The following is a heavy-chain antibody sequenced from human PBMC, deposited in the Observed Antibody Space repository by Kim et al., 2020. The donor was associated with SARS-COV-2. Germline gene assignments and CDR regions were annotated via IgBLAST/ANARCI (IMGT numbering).Heavy chain of an antibody. CDR1: GFIFSPYW. J-gene: IGHJ4*01. CDR2: INGDGSNT. Sequence: GGSLRLSCATSGFIFSPYWMHWVRQSPGKGLVWVSHINGDGSNTNYADSVKGRFTISRDNAKNTLYLQMNSLRVEDTAVYYCARAGWQMAQFFDYWGHGTLVTVSS. CDR3: ARAGWQMAQFFDY. D-gene: IGHD2-15*01. V-gene: IGHV3-74*01.